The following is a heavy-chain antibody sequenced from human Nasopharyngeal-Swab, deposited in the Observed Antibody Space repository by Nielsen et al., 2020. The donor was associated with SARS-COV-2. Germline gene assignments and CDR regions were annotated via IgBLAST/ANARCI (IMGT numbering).Heavy chain of an antibody. D-gene: IGHD4-17*01. CDR2: MNPNSGNT. CDR1: GYTFTSYD. J-gene: IGHJ3*02. Sequence: ASVKVSCKASGYTFTSYDINWVRQATGQGLEWMGWMNPNSGNTGYAQKFQGRVTMTRNTSISTAYMELSSLRSEDTAVYYCARDPPPYGDYRGALGGAFDIWGQGTMVTVSS. CDR3: ARDPPPYGDYRGALGGAFDI. V-gene: IGHV1-8*01.